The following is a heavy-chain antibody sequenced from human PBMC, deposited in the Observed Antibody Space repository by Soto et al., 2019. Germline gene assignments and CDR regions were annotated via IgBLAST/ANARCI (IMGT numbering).Heavy chain of an antibody. D-gene: IGHD2-2*01. Sequence: SETLSLTCTVSGGSISSSSYYWGWIRQPPGKGLEWIGSIYYSESTYYNPSLKSRVTISVDTSKNQFSLKLSSVTAADTAVYYCARPIRHSPIVVVPAAMPAYYYYMDVWGKGTTVT. V-gene: IGHV4-39*01. CDR1: GGSISSSSYY. CDR3: ARPIRHSPIVVVPAAMPAYYYYMDV. J-gene: IGHJ6*03. CDR2: IYYSEST.